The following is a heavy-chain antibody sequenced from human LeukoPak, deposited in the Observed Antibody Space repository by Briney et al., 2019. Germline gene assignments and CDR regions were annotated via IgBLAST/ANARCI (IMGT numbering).Heavy chain of an antibody. J-gene: IGHJ3*02. Sequence: GGSLRLSCAASGFTFSDYYMSWVRQAPGKGLEWVSAISGSGGSTYYADSVKGRFTISRDNSKNTLYLQMNSLRAEDTAVYYCAKAHYDSSGYPAAFDIWGQGTMVTVSS. CDR1: GFTFSDYY. CDR3: AKAHYDSSGYPAAFDI. V-gene: IGHV3-23*01. D-gene: IGHD3-22*01. CDR2: ISGSGGST.